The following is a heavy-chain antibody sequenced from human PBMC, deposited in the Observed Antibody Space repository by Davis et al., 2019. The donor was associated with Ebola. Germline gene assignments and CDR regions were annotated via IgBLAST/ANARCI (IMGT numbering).Heavy chain of an antibody. D-gene: IGHD5-18*01. Sequence: ASVKVSCKASGYTFATYDVFWVRQAVGQGLEWMGWMNPNNGNTGYAQKFQGRVTITRNNSINTAYMEVNGLTSEDTAVYYCARGGYSYGYGLDYWGQGSLVTVSS. J-gene: IGHJ4*02. CDR3: ARGGYSYGYGLDY. CDR2: MNPNNGNT. CDR1: GYTFATYD. V-gene: IGHV1-8*01.